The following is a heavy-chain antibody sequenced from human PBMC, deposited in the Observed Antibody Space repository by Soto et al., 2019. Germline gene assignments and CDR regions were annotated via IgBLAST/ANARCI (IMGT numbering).Heavy chain of an antibody. J-gene: IGHJ4*02. CDR1: GFTFTSYA. CDR3: AKDLGSGYSYGNGGDY. D-gene: IGHD5-18*01. Sequence: EVQLLESGGGLVQPGGSLRLSCAASGFTFTSYAMSWVRQAPGKGLEWISAISGNGGSTYYADSVRGRFTISRDNPKNTVYLQVNSLRADDMAVYYCAKDLGSGYSYGNGGDYWGQGTLVTVSS. V-gene: IGHV3-23*01. CDR2: ISGNGGST.